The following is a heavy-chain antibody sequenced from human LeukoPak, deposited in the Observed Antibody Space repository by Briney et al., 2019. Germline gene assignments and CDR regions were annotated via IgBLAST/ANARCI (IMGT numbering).Heavy chain of an antibody. D-gene: IGHD1-26*01. CDR1: GFTFSSYS. J-gene: IGHJ4*02. CDR2: ISSSSSYI. Sequence: GGSLRLSCAASGFTFSSYSMNWVRQAPGKGLEWDSSISSSSSYIYYADSVKGRFTISRDNAKNSLYLQMNSLRAEDTAVYYCARVVLSGSSWDYWGQGTLVTVSS. CDR3: ARVVLSGSSWDY. V-gene: IGHV3-21*01.